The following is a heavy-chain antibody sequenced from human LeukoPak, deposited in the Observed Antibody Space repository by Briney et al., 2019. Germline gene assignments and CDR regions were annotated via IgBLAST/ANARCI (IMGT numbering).Heavy chain of an antibody. CDR3: AREPEGGIAVASN. J-gene: IGHJ4*02. Sequence: SETQSLTCTVAAGSIGSSNYCWGWLRQPPGKGRARIGSLYYRRNTYYNPSLKSRVTISIDTSKNQFSLKLSSVTAADTAVYHCAREPEGGIAVASNWGQGTLVTVSS. D-gene: IGHD6-19*01. CDR1: AGSIGSSNYC. CDR2: LYYRRNT. V-gene: IGHV4-39*07.